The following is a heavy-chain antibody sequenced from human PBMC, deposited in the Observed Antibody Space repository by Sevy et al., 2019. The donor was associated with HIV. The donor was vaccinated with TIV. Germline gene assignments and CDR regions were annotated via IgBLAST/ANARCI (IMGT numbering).Heavy chain of an antibody. CDR1: GFTFSSYS. CDR2: ISSSSSYI. D-gene: IGHD3-10*01. J-gene: IGHJ3*02. V-gene: IGHV3-21*01. Sequence: GGSLRLSCVVSGFTFSSYSMNWVRQAPGKGLEWVSSISSSSSYIYYEDSVKGRFTISRDNAKNSLYLQMNSLRAEDTAVYYCARPYGSGSWEAFDIWGQGTMVTVSS. CDR3: ARPYGSGSWEAFDI.